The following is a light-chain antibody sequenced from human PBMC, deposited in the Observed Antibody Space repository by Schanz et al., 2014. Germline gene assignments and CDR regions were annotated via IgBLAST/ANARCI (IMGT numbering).Light chain of an antibody. V-gene: IGLV1-44*01. CDR2: NNN. Sequence: QSVLTQPPSTSGTPGQRVTISCSGSSSNIGSNPVNWYQQLPGTAPKLLIYNNNQRPSGVPDRFSGSKSGNTASLTVSGLQAEDEADYYCSSYAGSNSFVVFGGGTKLTV. CDR1: SSNIGSNP. CDR3: SSYAGSNSFVV. J-gene: IGLJ2*01.